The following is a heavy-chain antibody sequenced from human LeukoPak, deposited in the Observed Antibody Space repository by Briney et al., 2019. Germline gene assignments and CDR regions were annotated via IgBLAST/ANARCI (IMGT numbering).Heavy chain of an antibody. J-gene: IGHJ4*02. CDR1: GYTFTGHY. Sequence: ASVKVSCKASGYTFTGHYMYWVRQAPGQGLEWMGWINPNSGDTNYAQKFQGRVTMTRDTSISTAYMDLNRLTSDDTAVYYCARRLTTSQDLDYWGQRTLVTVSS. V-gene: IGHV1-2*02. D-gene: IGHD2-2*01. CDR2: INPNSGDT. CDR3: ARRLTTSQDLDY.